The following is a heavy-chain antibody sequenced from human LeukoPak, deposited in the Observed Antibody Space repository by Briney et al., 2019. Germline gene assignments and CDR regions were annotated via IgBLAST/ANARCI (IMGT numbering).Heavy chain of an antibody. CDR1: GYTFTSYD. Sequence: ASVKVSCKASGYTFTSYDINWVRQATGQGLEWMGWMNPNSGNTGYAQKFQGRVTMTTDTSTSTAYMELRSLRSDDTAVYYCARDSQVPPDGMDVWGQGTTVTVSS. V-gene: IGHV1-8*01. CDR3: ARDSQVPPDGMDV. J-gene: IGHJ6*02. D-gene: IGHD2-21*01. CDR2: MNPNSGNT.